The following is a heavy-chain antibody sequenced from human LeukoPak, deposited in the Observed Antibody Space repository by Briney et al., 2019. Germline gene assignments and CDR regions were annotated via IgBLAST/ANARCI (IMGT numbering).Heavy chain of an antibody. CDR3: ARGNPFDL. CDR1: GGSIGIYY. CDR2: IYYSGSS. J-gene: IGHJ2*01. V-gene: IGHV4-59*07. Sequence: SDTLSLTCTVSGGSIGIYYWSWIRQPAGKGLEWIGYIYYSGSSDYNPSLKSRVTISVDTSKNQFSLKLTSVTAADTAVYYCARGNPFDLWGRGTLVTVSS.